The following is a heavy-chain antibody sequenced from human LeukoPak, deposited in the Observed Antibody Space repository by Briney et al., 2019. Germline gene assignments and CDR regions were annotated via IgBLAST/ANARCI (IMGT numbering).Heavy chain of an antibody. V-gene: IGHV3-23*01. CDR3: AKIVATITEPTVFDY. CDR1: GFTFSSYA. D-gene: IGHD5-12*01. Sequence: GGSLRLSCAASGFTFSSYAMSWVRQAPGKGLEWVSAISGSGGSTYYADSVKGRFTISRDNSKNTLYLQMNSPRAEDTAVYYCAKIVATITEPTVFDYWGQGTLVTVSS. CDR2: ISGSGGST. J-gene: IGHJ4*02.